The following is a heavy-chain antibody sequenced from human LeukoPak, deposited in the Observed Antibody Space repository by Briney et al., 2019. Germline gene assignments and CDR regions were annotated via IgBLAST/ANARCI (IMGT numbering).Heavy chain of an antibody. Sequence: SGTLSLTCTVSGGSISSYYWSWIRQPPGKGLEWIGYIHISGRTNSNPALKSRVTISVDTSKNQLSLKLTSVTVADTAVYYCAKEVVGLRYYMDVWGKGTTVTVSS. V-gene: IGHV4-59*01. CDR3: AKEVVGLRYYMDV. CDR1: GGSISSYY. J-gene: IGHJ6*03. CDR2: IHISGRT. D-gene: IGHD1-26*01.